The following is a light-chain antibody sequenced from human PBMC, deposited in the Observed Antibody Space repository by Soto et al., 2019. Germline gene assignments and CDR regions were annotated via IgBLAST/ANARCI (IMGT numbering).Light chain of an antibody. CDR1: NIGSKN. V-gene: IGLV3-9*01. J-gene: IGLJ1*01. Sequence: SYELTQPLSVSVALGQTARITCGGNNIGSKNVHWYQQKPGQAPVLVIYRDSNRPSGIPERFSGFNSGNTATLTISRAQAGDEADYYCQVWDSSREVFGTGTKLTVL. CDR3: QVWDSSREV. CDR2: RDS.